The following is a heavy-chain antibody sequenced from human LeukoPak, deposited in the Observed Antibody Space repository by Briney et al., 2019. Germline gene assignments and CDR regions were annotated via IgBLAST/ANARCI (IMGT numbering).Heavy chain of an antibody. Sequence: ASVKVSCKASGYTFTGYYMHWVQQAPGQGLEWMGWINPNSGGTNYAQKFQGRVTMTRDTSISTAYMELSRLRSDDTAVYYCARDIFSYSSWWIVGATGPDYWGQGTLVTVSS. CDR3: ARDIFSYSSWWIVGATGPDY. J-gene: IGHJ4*02. CDR2: INPNSGGT. D-gene: IGHD1-26*01. CDR1: GYTFTGYY. V-gene: IGHV1-2*02.